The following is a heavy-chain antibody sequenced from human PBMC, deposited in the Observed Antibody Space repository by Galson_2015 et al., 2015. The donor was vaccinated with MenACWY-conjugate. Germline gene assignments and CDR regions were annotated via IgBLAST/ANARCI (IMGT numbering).Heavy chain of an antibody. Sequence: CAISGDSVSSNIVAWNWIRQSPSRGLEWLGRTYYRSKWYNDYAVFVKSRITINPDTSKNQVSLQLSSVTPEDAAVYYCAREGGGYYHTALDIWGQGTMVTVSS. CDR2: TYYRSKWYN. D-gene: IGHD5-12*01. CDR1: GDSVSSNIVA. CDR3: AREGGGYYHTALDI. V-gene: IGHV6-1*01. J-gene: IGHJ3*02.